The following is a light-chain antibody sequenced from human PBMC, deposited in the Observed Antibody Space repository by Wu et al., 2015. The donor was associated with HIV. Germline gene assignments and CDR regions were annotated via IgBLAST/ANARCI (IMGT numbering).Light chain of an antibody. CDR3: QQYGGSPPYT. Sequence: EIVLTQTPATLSLSPGERATLSCRASQTVRSALLAWYQQKPGQAPRLLIFETSNRATGIPDRFSGSGSGTDFTLTINGLEPEDFAVYYCQQYGGSPPYTFGQGTKLEIK. V-gene: IGKV3-20*01. J-gene: IGKJ2*01. CDR2: ETS. CDR1: QTVRSAL.